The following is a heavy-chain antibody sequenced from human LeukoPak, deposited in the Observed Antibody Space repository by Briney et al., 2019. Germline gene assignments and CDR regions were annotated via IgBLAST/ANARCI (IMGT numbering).Heavy chain of an antibody. Sequence: PGGSLRLSCAASGFTFSTYAMSWVRQAPGKGLEWVSVIWYDGSNKYYADSVKGRFTISRDNSKNTLYLQMSSLRADDTAVYYCARDLEIGGAGTYRHGMDVWGQGTTVTVSS. J-gene: IGHJ6*02. CDR2: IWYDGSNK. CDR1: GFTFSTYA. D-gene: IGHD6-13*01. CDR3: ARDLEIGGAGTYRHGMDV. V-gene: IGHV3-33*08.